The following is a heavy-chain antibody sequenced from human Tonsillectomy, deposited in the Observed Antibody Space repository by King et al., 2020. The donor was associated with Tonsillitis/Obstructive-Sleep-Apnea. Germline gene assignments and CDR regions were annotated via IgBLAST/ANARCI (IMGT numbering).Heavy chain of an antibody. Sequence: VQLVESGGGLVQPGRSLRLSCAASGFTFDDYAMHWVRQAPGKGLEWVSGISWSSGSIGYADSVKGRFTISRDNAKNSLYLQMNSLRAEDTALYYCAKALPLPGNFWSGYFGAFDIWGQGTMVTVSS. V-gene: IGHV3-9*01. CDR3: AKALPLPGNFWSGYFGAFDI. J-gene: IGHJ3*02. CDR2: ISWSSGSI. CDR1: GFTFDDYA. D-gene: IGHD3-3*01.